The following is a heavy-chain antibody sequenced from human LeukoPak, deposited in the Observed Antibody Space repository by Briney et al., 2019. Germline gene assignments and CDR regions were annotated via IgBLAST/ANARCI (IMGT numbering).Heavy chain of an antibody. CDR3: ARGYCRSTSGHEPPLYGMDV. V-gene: IGHV1-18*04. D-gene: IGHD2-2*01. CDR1: GYTFTNYG. J-gene: IGHJ6*02. Sequence: GASVKVSCKASGYTFTNYGFSWVRQAPGQGLEWLGWISTYSGNTNYAQLLQGRVTMTSDTSTRTVYMELRSLRSDDTAVYYCARGYCRSTSGHEPPLYGMDVWGQGTTVTVS. CDR2: ISTYSGNT.